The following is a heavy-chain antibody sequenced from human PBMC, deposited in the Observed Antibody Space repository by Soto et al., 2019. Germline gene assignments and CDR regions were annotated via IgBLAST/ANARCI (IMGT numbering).Heavy chain of an antibody. CDR3: ARRSSGWRYNWFDP. D-gene: IGHD6-19*01. Sequence: ASVKVYCKASGYTFTSYGISWVRQAPGQGLEWMGWISAYNGNTNYAQKLQGRVTMTTDTSTSTAYMELRSLRSDDTAVYYCARRSSGWRYNWFDPWGHGTLVTVSS. V-gene: IGHV1-18*01. CDR1: GYTFTSYG. J-gene: IGHJ5*02. CDR2: ISAYNGNT.